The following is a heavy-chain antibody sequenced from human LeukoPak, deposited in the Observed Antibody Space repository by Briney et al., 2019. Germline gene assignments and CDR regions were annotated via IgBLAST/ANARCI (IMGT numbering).Heavy chain of an antibody. J-gene: IGHJ4*02. D-gene: IGHD1-1*01. CDR3: ANSERSNWNYYFDY. CDR1: GFTFSSYA. Sequence: GGSLRLSCAAPGFTFSSYAMTWVPQAPGKGLEWVSTISGGGSTYYADSVKGRFTISRDNSKNTLYLQVNSLRAEDTAVYYCANSERSNWNYYFDYWGQGTLVTVSS. V-gene: IGHV3-23*01. CDR2: ISGGGST.